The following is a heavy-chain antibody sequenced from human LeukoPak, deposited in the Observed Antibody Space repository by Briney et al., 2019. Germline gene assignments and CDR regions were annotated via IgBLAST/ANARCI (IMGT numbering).Heavy chain of an antibody. D-gene: IGHD1/OR15-1a*01. J-gene: IGHJ4*02. Sequence: GGSLRLSCAASGFSFSTYSMSWVRQAPGKGLEWVPSIRGSGADKYYADSVKGRFSISRDNSQDTLSLQMNSLRAEGTAVYYCAKISWDGRGTFDWGRGTLVTVSS. CDR3: AKISWDGRGTFD. V-gene: IGHV3-23*01. CDR1: GFSFSTYS. CDR2: IRGSGADK.